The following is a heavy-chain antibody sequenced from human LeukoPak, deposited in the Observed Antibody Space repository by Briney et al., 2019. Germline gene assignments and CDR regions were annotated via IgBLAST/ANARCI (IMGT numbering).Heavy chain of an antibody. CDR1: GFSFSTQR. D-gene: IGHD4-17*01. CDR3: AKAYPTVTTSY. V-gene: IGHV3-23*01. Sequence: GGSLRLSCAASGFSFSTQRMHWVRQAPGKGLEWVSAISGSGGSTYYADSVKGRFTISRDNSKNTLYLQMNSLRAEDTAVYYCAKAYPTVTTSYWGQGTLVTVSS. J-gene: IGHJ4*02. CDR2: ISGSGGST.